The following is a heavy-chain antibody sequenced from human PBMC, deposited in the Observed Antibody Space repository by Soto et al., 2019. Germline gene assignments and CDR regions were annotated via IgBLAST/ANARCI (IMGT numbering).Heavy chain of an antibody. V-gene: IGHV3-23*01. D-gene: IGHD3-3*01. CDR2: ISGSGGST. CDR3: AKRLRSGVVISPGADY. CDR1: GFTFSSYA. J-gene: IGHJ4*02. Sequence: GGSLRLSCAASGFTFSSYAMSWVRQAPGKGLEWVSAISGSGGSTYYADSVKGRFTISRDNSKNTLYLQMNSLRAEDTAVYYCAKRLRSGVVISPGADYWGQGTLVTVSS.